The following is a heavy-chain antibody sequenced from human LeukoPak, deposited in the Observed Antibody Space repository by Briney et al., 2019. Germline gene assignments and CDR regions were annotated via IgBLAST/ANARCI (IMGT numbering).Heavy chain of an antibody. D-gene: IGHD2-15*01. CDR1: GGTFSSYA. CDR2: INGSNGNT. CDR3: ARDGSIWTAYFQH. V-gene: IGHV1-18*01. J-gene: IGHJ1*01. Sequence: ASVKVSCKASGGTFSSYAISWVRQAPGQGLEWMGWINGSNGNTDYAQNLQDRVTMTTDTSTTTAYMELRNLRSDDTAVYYCARDGSIWTAYFQHWGQGTLVTVSS.